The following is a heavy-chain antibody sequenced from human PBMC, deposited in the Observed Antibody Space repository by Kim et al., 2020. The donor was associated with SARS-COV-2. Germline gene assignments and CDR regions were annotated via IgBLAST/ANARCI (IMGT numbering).Heavy chain of an antibody. CDR2: INPNSGGT. V-gene: IGHV1-2*06. CDR1: GYTFTGYY. CDR3: ARGRGYSYGSLFDY. J-gene: IGHJ4*02. D-gene: IGHD5-18*01. Sequence: ASVKVSCKASGYTFTGYYMHWVRQAPGQGLEWMGRINPNSGGTNYAQKFQGRVTMTRDTSISTAYMELSRLRSDDTAVYYCARGRGYSYGSLFDYWGQGTLVTVSS.